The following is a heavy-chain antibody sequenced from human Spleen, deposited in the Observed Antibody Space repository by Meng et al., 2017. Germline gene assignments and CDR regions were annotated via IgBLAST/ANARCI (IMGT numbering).Heavy chain of an antibody. CDR3: ARVLGYYGSESYSDN. V-gene: IGHV4-39*07. Sequence: SETLSLTCTVSGGSISSGSYYWSWIRQPPGKGLEWIGSIYYSGSTYYNPSLKSRVTISVDTSKNQFSLKLSSVIAADTAVYYCARVLGYYGSESYSDNWGQGTLVTVSS. J-gene: IGHJ4*02. CDR1: GGSISSGSYY. CDR2: IYYSGST. D-gene: IGHD3-10*01.